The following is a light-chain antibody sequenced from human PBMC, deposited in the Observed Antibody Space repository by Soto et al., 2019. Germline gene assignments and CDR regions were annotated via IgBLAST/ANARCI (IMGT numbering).Light chain of an antibody. V-gene: IGLV2-8*01. CDR1: ISDVGGYNY. Sequence: QSALTQPPSASGSPGQSVTISCTGTISDVGGYNYVSWYQQHPGKAPKLMIYEVSKRPSGVPDRFSGSKSGNTASLTVSGLQAEDEADYYCSSYVGSNNYVFGTGTKLTVL. CDR2: EVS. J-gene: IGLJ1*01. CDR3: SSYVGSNNYV.